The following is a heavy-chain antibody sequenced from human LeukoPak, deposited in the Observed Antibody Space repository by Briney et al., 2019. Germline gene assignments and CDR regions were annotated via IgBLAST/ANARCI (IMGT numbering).Heavy chain of an antibody. CDR2: ISASGNA. Sequence: SQTLSLTCTVSGASINSGGYYLSWNRQLPGKGLESIVYISASGNAFYNPSLKSRLTLSVDTSNNQFSLRLGSMTAADTAVYYCARGGGYALYFYGMDVWGQGTTVTVSS. CDR1: GASINSGGYY. V-gene: IGHV4-31*03. CDR3: ARGGGYALYFYGMDV. D-gene: IGHD5-12*01. J-gene: IGHJ6*02.